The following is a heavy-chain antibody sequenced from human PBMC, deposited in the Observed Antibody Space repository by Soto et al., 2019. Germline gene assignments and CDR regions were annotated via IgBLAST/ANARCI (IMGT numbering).Heavy chain of an antibody. CDR3: AAYSHMGY. Sequence: EEQLVESGGDLVQPGGSLRRSCAASGFTVSNNYMSWVRQAPGKGLEWVSLIYSGGSTYYADSVKGRFTISRDSSKNTLYLQMNSLRAEDTAMYYCAAYSHMGYWGQGTLVTVSS. CDR2: IYSGGST. D-gene: IGHD3-16*01. V-gene: IGHV3-66*01. CDR1: GFTVSNNY. J-gene: IGHJ4*02.